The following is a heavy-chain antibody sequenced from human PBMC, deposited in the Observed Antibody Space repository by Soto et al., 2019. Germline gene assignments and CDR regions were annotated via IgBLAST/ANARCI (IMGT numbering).Heavy chain of an antibody. CDR1: GGSISGSSFY. J-gene: IGHJ4*02. CDR2: IYFSGTP. Sequence: PSETLSLTCTVSGGSISGSSFYWGWVRQAPGKGLEWIGGIYFSGTPFLSPSLESRVTISVDSSKNQFSLKLSSVTAADTAVYYCARHSRYCSDYICYSFDSWGQGTLVTVSS. V-gene: IGHV4-39*01. CDR3: ARHSRYCSDYICYSFDS. D-gene: IGHD2-15*01.